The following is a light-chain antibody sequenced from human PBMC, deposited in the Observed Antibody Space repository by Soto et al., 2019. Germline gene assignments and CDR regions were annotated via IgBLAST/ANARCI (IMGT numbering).Light chain of an antibody. CDR1: QSISTW. J-gene: IGKJ4*01. CDR3: QQYNTYVS. Sequence: DIQMTQSPSTLSASVGDRVTITCRASQSISTWLAWYQQKPGKAPKLLIYAASSLESGVPSRFSGSGSGTEFTLTIRSLQPDDFATYYCQQYNTYVSFGGGTKVAIK. V-gene: IGKV1-5*01. CDR2: AAS.